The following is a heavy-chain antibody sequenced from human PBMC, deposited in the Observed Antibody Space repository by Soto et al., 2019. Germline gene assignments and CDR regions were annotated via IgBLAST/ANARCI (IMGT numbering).Heavy chain of an antibody. Sequence: GGSLRLSCAASGFTFSNFAMHWVRQAPGKGLEWVAVIWDDGRNEHYADSVKGRFTISRDNSKNTFYLQMSSPRADDTGIYYCARGLGSGTSKVQDYWGQGTLVTVSS. J-gene: IGHJ4*02. D-gene: IGHD1-1*01. CDR3: ARGLGSGTSKVQDY. CDR2: IWDDGRNE. CDR1: GFTFSNFA. V-gene: IGHV3-33*01.